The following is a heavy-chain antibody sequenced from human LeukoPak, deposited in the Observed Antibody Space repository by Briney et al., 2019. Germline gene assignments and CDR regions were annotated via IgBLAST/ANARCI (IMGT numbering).Heavy chain of an antibody. J-gene: IGHJ4*02. V-gene: IGHV3-21*01. Sequence: GGSRSLSCEASGLPFSSITMNWAGQAPGRGLDWVSSISSSSSYIYYADSVKGRFTISRDNAKNSLYLQMNSLRAEDTAVYYCARESSGDGYNYYFDYWGQGTLVTVSS. CDR3: ARESSGDGYNYYFDY. D-gene: IGHD5-24*01. CDR1: GLPFSSIT. CDR2: ISSSSSYI.